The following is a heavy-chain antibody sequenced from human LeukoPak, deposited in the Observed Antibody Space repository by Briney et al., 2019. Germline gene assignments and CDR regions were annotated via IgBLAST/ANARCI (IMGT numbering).Heavy chain of an antibody. D-gene: IGHD6-13*01. CDR1: GYTFTSYG. J-gene: IGHJ4*02. CDR3: ARDLVSSWSLAY. CDR2: ISAYNGNT. V-gene: IGHV1-18*01. Sequence: ASVKVSCKASGYTFTSYGISWVRQAPGQGLEWMGWISAYNGNTNYAQRLQGRVTMTTDTSTSTAYMELRSPRSDDTAVYYCARDLVSSWSLAYWGQGTLVTVSS.